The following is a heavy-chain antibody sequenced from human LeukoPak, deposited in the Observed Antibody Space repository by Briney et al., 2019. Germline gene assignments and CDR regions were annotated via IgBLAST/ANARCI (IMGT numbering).Heavy chain of an antibody. CDR2: IYYSGST. D-gene: IGHD1-7*01. CDR3: ARIPNYGVSYYYYMDV. J-gene: IGHJ6*03. V-gene: IGHV4-39*07. Sequence: SETLSLTCTVSGDSISSGDYYWGWIRQPPGKGLEWIGSIYYSGSTYYNPSLKSRVTISVDTSKNQFSLKLSSVTAADTAVYYCARIPNYGVSYYYYMDVWGKGTTVTVSS. CDR1: GDSISSGDYY.